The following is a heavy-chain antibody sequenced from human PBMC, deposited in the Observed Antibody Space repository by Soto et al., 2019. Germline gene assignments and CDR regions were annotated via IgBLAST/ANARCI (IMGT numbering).Heavy chain of an antibody. Sequence: EVQLVESGGGLIQPGGSLRLSCSTSGFTVSSYYMSWVRQAPGKGLEWVSVIYSGGSTYYADSVKGRFTISRDNSKNTLYLQMNSLRAEDTAVYYCARDYGSGIFDYWGQGTLVTVSS. J-gene: IGHJ4*02. D-gene: IGHD3-10*01. CDR2: IYSGGST. V-gene: IGHV3-53*01. CDR1: GFTVSSYY. CDR3: ARDYGSGIFDY.